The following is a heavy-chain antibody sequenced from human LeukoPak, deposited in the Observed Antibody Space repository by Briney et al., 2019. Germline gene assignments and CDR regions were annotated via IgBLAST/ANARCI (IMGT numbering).Heavy chain of an antibody. CDR3: ARDRGYSYGYVD. V-gene: IGHV3-23*01. D-gene: IGHD5-18*01. J-gene: IGHJ4*02. CDR2: IIGSGGST. CDR1: GFTFSSYA. Sequence: GGSLRLSCAASGFTFSSYAMSWVRQAPGKGLEWVSAIIGSGGSTYYADSVKGRFTISRDNSKNTLYLQMNSLRAEDTAIYYCARDRGYSYGYVDWGQGTLVTVSS.